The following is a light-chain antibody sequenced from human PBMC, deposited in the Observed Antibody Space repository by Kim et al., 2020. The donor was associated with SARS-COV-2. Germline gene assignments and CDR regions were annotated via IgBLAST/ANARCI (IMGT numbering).Light chain of an antibody. Sequence: HMVTISCTGSSSNLGAGYDVPWYHQLPGTAPKLLIYGNSNRPSGVPDRFSGSKSGTSASLAITGLQAEDEADYYCQSYDSSLSGSVFGGGTQLTVL. CDR2: GNS. CDR3: QSYDSSLSGSV. J-gene: IGLJ2*01. V-gene: IGLV1-40*01. CDR1: SSNLGAGYD.